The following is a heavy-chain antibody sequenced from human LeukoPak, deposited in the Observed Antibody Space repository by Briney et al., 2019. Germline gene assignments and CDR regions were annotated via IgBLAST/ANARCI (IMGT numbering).Heavy chain of an antibody. V-gene: IGHV3-48*01. CDR1: GFTFSSYS. D-gene: IGHD4-23*01. J-gene: IGHJ4*02. CDR2: IIISRITL. CDR3: ARDHRGKDRFDY. Sequence: GGSLRLSCAASGFTFSSYSMNWVRQAPGKGVEGFSYIIISRITLYYAASVNRLFTISRDNAKNSLYLQMNSLRAEDTAVYYCARDHRGKDRFDYWGQGTLVTVSS.